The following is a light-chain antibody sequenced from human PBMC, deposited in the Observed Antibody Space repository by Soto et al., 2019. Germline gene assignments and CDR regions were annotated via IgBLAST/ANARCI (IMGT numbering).Light chain of an antibody. V-gene: IGLV2-14*01. CDR1: SSDVGGYNY. CDR2: EVS. CDR3: SSYTSSRTLYV. J-gene: IGLJ1*01. Sequence: SALTQPASVSGSPGQSITISCTGTSSDVGGYNYVSWYQQHPGKAPKLMIYEVSNRPSGVSNRFSGAKSGNTASLTISGLQAEDEADYYCSSYTSSRTLYVFGTGTKLTVL.